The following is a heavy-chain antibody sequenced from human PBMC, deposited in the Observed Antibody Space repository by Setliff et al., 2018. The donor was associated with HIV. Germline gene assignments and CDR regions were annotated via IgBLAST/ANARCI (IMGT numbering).Heavy chain of an antibody. V-gene: IGHV4-34*01. CDR2: INHSRRT. D-gene: IGHD3-16*02. J-gene: IGHJ4*02. Sequence: SETLSLTCAVYGGSFSGFYWNWIRQAPGKGLEWIGEINHSRRTKYNPSLKSRVTISVDTSKNQFSLKLSSVTAADTALYYCARGSDYIWGNYRFPFDYWGQGTLVTVSS. CDR1: GGSFSGFY. CDR3: ARGSDYIWGNYRFPFDY.